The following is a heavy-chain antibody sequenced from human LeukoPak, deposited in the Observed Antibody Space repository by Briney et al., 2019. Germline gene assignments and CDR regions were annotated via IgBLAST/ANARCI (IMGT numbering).Heavy chain of an antibody. D-gene: IGHD2-15*01. J-gene: IGHJ4*02. CDR3: ARGGAYCSGGSCYWVY. Sequence: PGGSLRLSCAASGFTFSNAWMSWVRQAPGKGLEWVANIKQDGSEKYHVDSVKGRFTISRDNAKNSLYLQMNSLRAEDTAVYYCARGGAYCSGGSCYWVYWGQGTLVTVSS. V-gene: IGHV3-7*03. CDR1: GFTFSNAW. CDR2: IKQDGSEK.